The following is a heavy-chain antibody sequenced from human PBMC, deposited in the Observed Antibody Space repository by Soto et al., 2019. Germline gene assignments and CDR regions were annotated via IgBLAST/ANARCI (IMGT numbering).Heavy chain of an antibody. V-gene: IGHV1-46*03. Sequence: QVQLVQSGAEVKKPGASVKVSCKASGYTFTSYYMHWVRQAPGQGLEWMGIINPSGGSTSYAQKSQGRGTITRDTSTSTDYMELSSLRSDDTAVYYCARDRHSNSYYFDYWGQGTLVTVSS. CDR1: GYTFTSYY. D-gene: IGHD4-4*01. CDR2: INPSGGST. J-gene: IGHJ4*02. CDR3: ARDRHSNSYYFDY.